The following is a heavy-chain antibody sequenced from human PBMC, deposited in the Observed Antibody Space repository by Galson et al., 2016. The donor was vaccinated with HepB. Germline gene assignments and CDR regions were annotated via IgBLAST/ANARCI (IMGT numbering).Heavy chain of an antibody. D-gene: IGHD1-1*01. Sequence: SLSLSCAASGFVFSNFGLSWVRQAPGKGLEWVASISTSRTTYYSDSVQGRFTFSRENSNNTLYLQRNGLRAEDTAVYYCAKERLVRRIFDHWGQGTLLTVSS. CDR2: ISTSRTT. CDR3: AKERLVRRIFDH. J-gene: IGHJ4*02. V-gene: IGHV3-23*01. CDR1: GFVFSNFG.